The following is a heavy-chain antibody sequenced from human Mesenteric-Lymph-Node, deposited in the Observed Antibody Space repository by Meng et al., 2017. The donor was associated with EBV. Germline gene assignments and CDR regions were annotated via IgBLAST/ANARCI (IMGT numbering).Heavy chain of an antibody. D-gene: IGHD3-22*01. CDR3: ARDFYDSTVDIYSFDY. Sequence: QVQLVQSESELKEPGASVKVSCQASGYTFISHAMNWVRQAPGQGPEWMGWINTNTGDPTYAQGFTGRFVFSLDTSVSTAYLQISNLKTEDTAVYYCARDFYDSTVDIYSFDYWGQGTLVTVAS. V-gene: IGHV7-4-1*02. CDR1: GYTFISHA. J-gene: IGHJ4*02. CDR2: INTNTGDP.